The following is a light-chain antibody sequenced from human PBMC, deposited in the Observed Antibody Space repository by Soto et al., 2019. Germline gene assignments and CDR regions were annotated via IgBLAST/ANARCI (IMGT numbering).Light chain of an antibody. CDR1: QSISSN. CDR3: QHYGGMWT. Sequence: EIVMTQSPATLSVSPWERSTLSFMASQSISSNLAWYQQKPGQAPRLLIYGASTRATGIPARFSGSGSGTEFTLTIRSLQPDDFATYCCQHYGGMWTFGQGTKVDIK. V-gene: IGKV3-15*01. CDR2: GAS. J-gene: IGKJ1*01.